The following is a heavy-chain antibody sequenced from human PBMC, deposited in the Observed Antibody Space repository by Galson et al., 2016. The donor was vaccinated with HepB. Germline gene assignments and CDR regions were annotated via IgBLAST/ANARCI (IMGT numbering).Heavy chain of an antibody. Sequence: LSLSCAASGLTFSDHYMDWVRQAPGKGLEWVGRIRDKANNYTTEYAASVEGRFSVSTDESKNTVYLQMNSLKTEDTAVYYCTQAGGDYWGQGALVTVSS. CDR3: TQAGGDY. J-gene: IGHJ4*02. CDR1: GLTFSDHY. V-gene: IGHV3-72*01. D-gene: IGHD3-10*01. CDR2: IRDKANNYTT.